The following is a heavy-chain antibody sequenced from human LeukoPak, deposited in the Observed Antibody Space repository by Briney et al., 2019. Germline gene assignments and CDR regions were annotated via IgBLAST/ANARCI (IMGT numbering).Heavy chain of an antibody. D-gene: IGHD3-16*01. J-gene: IGHJ6*02. CDR1: GGTFSSYA. CDR3: ARRFYYAMDV. Sequence: SVKVSCKASGGTFSSYAISWVRQAPGQGLEWMGGIIPIFGTANYAQKFQGRVTITADESTSTAYMELSSLRSDDAAVYYCARRFYYAMDVWGQGTTVTVSS. CDR2: IIPIFGTA. V-gene: IGHV1-69*01.